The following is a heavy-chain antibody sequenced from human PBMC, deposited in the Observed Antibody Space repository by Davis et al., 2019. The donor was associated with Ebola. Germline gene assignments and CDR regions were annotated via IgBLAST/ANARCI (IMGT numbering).Heavy chain of an antibody. CDR3: AKAGYSSGYLAY. Sequence: PGGSLRLSCAASGFTFSSYGMHWVRQAPGKGLEWVAVISYDGSNKYYADSVKGRFTISRDNSKNTLYLQMNSLRAEDTAVYYCAKAGYSSGYLAYWGQGTLVTVSS. V-gene: IGHV3-30*18. J-gene: IGHJ4*02. D-gene: IGHD3-22*01. CDR2: ISYDGSNK. CDR1: GFTFSSYG.